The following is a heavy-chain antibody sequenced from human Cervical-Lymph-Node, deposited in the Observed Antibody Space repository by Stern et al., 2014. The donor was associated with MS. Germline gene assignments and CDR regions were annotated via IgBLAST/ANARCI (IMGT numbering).Heavy chain of an antibody. Sequence: VQLVQSGAELMKPGSSVQVSCTTSGGIFISSTITWVRQVPGQGLEWMGDISPGLDSVDYAQEFQGRFTLTADDSTNTVYMELTSLQSGDTAMYYCARDGFDSGSALAFWGQGTLVTVSS. V-gene: IGHV1-69*01. CDR1: GGIFISST. CDR2: ISPGLDSV. CDR3: ARDGFDSGSALAF. J-gene: IGHJ4*02. D-gene: IGHD6-19*01.